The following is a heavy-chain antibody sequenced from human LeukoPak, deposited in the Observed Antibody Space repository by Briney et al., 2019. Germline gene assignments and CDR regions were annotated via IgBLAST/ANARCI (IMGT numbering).Heavy chain of an antibody. CDR2: ISIDGSNH. D-gene: IGHD3-10*01. V-gene: IGHV3-30-3*01. CDR1: GFTFSNYA. J-gene: IGHJ4*02. Sequence: PGRSLRLSCAASGFTFSNYAMYWVRQAPGKGLEWVTIISIDGSNHYYADSVQGRFTISRDNSKNMLYLQMNSLTTEDAAMYFCARDREGYSYGLGYWGQGTLVTVSS. CDR3: ARDREGYSYGLGY.